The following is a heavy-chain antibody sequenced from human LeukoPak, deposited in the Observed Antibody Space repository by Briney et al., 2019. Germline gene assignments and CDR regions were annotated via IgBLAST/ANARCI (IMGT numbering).Heavy chain of an antibody. D-gene: IGHD3-22*01. CDR2: INHSGST. J-gene: IGHJ4*02. Sequence: PSETLSLTCTVSDDSISSGGSYWSWIRQPPGKGLEWIGEINHSGSTNYNPSLKSRVTISVDTSKNQFSLKLSSVTAADAAVYYCARGRDTVIDSYYFDCWGQGTLVTVSS. V-gene: IGHV4-39*07. CDR3: ARGRDTVIDSYYFDC. CDR1: DDSISSGGSY.